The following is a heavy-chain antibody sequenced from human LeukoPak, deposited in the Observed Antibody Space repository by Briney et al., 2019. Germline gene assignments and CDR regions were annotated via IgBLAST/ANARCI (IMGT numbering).Heavy chain of an antibody. CDR2: ISFHGTDT. V-gene: IGHV3-30*04. CDR1: GFTFISYA. D-gene: IGHD3-10*01. J-gene: IGHJ4*02. CDR3: AGFGESYWY. Sequence: PGGSLRLSCAASGFTFISYAIHWVRQAPGKGLEWVAVISFHGTDTFYADSVKGRFTISRDNSKNTLYLQMNSLRAEDTAVYYCAGFGESYWYWGQGTLVTVSS.